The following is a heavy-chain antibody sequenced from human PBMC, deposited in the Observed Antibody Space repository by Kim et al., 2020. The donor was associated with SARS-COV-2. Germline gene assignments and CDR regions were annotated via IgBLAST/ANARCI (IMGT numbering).Heavy chain of an antibody. Sequence: GTPYADTMKGRFTVSRGNARNSLLLQMISLRVEDTAVYYCARVPVGATSPWGQGALVTVSS. V-gene: IGHV3-7*01. D-gene: IGHD1-26*01. CDR2: GT. J-gene: IGHJ5*02. CDR3: ARVPVGATSP.